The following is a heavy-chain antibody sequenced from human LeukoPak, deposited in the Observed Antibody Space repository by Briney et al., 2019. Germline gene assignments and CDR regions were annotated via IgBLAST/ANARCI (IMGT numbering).Heavy chain of an antibody. CDR3: ARDRSEERSWYTGTDFDY. J-gene: IGHJ4*02. Sequence: PSETLSLTCTVSGGSISSGGYYWSWIRQPPGKGLEWIGYTYHSGSTYYNPSLKSRVTISVDRSKNQFSLKLSSVTAADTAVYYCARDRSEERSWYTGTDFDYWGQGTLVTVSS. V-gene: IGHV4-30-2*01. CDR1: GGSISSGGYY. D-gene: IGHD6-13*01. CDR2: TYHSGST.